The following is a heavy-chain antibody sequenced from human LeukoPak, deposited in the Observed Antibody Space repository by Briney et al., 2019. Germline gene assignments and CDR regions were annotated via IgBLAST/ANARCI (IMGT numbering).Heavy chain of an antibody. V-gene: IGHV3-23*01. Sequence: PGGSLRLSCAASGFTFSSSAMSWVRQVPRKGLEWVSGISASGGSTSYADSVRGRFTISRDNSKNTLYVQMNSLRDEDTAVYYCAKDLLLWFGEFPGYFDYWGQGTLVTVSS. CDR1: GFTFSSSA. D-gene: IGHD3-10*01. CDR3: AKDLLLWFGEFPGYFDY. J-gene: IGHJ4*02. CDR2: ISASGGST.